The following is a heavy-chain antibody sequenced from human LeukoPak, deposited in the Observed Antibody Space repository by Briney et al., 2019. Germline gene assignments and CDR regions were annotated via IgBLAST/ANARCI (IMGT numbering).Heavy chain of an antibody. CDR2: IYYSGST. CDR1: GGSISSYY. CDR3: ARARYSSAPFDY. Sequence: SETLSLTCIVSGGSISSYYWSWLRQPPGKGLEWIGYIYYSGSTNYNPSLKSRVTISVVTSKNQFSLKLSSVTAADTAVYYCARARYSSAPFDYWGQGTLITVSS. V-gene: IGHV4-59*01. J-gene: IGHJ4*02. D-gene: IGHD6-25*01.